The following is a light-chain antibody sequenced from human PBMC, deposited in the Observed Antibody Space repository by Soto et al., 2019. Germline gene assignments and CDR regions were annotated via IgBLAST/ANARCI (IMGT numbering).Light chain of an antibody. CDR2: EVT. J-gene: IGLJ2*01. Sequence: QSALTQPPSAYGSPGQSVTISCTGTSSDVGGYNYVSWYQQYPGKAPKLMIYEVTKRPSGVPDRFSGSKSGNTASLTVSGLQAEDAADYYCSSYAGSYAVVFGGGTKLTVL. V-gene: IGLV2-8*01. CDR1: SSDVGGYNY. CDR3: SSYAGSYAVV.